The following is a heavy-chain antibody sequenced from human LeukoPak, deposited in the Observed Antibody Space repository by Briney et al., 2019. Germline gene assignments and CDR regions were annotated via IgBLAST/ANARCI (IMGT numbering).Heavy chain of an antibody. Sequence: ASVKVSCKASGYTFTGYYMHWVRQAPGQGLEWMGWINPNSGGTNYAQKFRGRVTMTRDTSISTAYMELSRLRSDDTAVYYCATXXAGRDGYNSGSIWGQGTMVTVSS. CDR3: ATXXAGRDGYNSGSI. D-gene: IGHD5-12*01. CDR1: GYTFTGYY. J-gene: IGHJ3*02. CDR2: INPNSGGT. V-gene: IGHV1-2*02.